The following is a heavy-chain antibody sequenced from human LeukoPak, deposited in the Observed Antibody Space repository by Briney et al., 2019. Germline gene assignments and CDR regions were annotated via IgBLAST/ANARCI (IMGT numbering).Heavy chain of an antibody. D-gene: IGHD3-10*01. Sequence: GGSLRLSCAASGFSFSSYWMTWVRQAPGKGLEWVANIKRDGSQKYYVDSVKGRFTISRDNAKNSLYLQMNSLRAEDTAVYYCVSTGSLLDYWGQGTLVTVSS. J-gene: IGHJ4*02. CDR1: GFSFSSYW. CDR3: VSTGSLLDY. V-gene: IGHV3-7*01. CDR2: IKRDGSQK.